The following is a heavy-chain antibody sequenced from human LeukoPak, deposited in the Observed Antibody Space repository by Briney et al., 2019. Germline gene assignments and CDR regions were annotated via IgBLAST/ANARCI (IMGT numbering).Heavy chain of an antibody. V-gene: IGHV3-30*03. Sequence: PGGSLRLSCAASGFTFSNYWMHWVRQAPGKGLEWVAVISYDGRYQFYADSVKGRFTVSRDNSKNTLFLQMNSLRAEDTAVYHCARMMTDFDGSGHEIQRGAFDIWGQGTMVTVS. CDR1: GFTFSNYW. CDR3: ARMMTDFDGSGHEIQRGAFDI. CDR2: ISYDGRYQ. D-gene: IGHD3-22*01. J-gene: IGHJ3*02.